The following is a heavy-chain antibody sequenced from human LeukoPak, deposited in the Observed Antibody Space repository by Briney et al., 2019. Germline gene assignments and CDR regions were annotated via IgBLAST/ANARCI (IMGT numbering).Heavy chain of an antibody. D-gene: IGHD3/OR15-3a*01. CDR2: TSGSI. Sequence: SETLSLTCAVSGASISSHYWSWIRQPPGKGLEWIGYTSGSISDNPSLRSRVAVSVDPSQNQVSLSLTSVTAADTAVYYCARVLAIFGLDTTDFYMDVWGKGTTVTVSS. CDR3: ARVLAIFGLDTTDFYMDV. CDR1: GASISSHY. V-gene: IGHV4-59*11. J-gene: IGHJ6*03.